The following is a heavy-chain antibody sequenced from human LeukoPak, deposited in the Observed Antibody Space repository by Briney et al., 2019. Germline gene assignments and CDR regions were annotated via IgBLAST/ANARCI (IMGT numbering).Heavy chain of an antibody. CDR3: ARDRAVAGYYYYYGMDV. D-gene: IGHD6-19*01. J-gene: IGHJ6*02. V-gene: IGHV3-33*01. CDR1: GFTFSSYG. Sequence: PGGSLRLSCAASGFTFSSYGMHWVRQAPGKGLEWVAVIWYDGSNKYYADSVKGRFTISRDNSKSTLYLQMNSLRAEDTAVYYCARDRAVAGYYYYYGMDVWGQGTTVTVSS. CDR2: IWYDGSNK.